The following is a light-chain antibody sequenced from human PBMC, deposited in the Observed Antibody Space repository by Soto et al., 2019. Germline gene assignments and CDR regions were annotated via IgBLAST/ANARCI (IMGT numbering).Light chain of an antibody. Sequence: EIVMTQSPGTLSVSPGERATLSCSASQSVSSNLAWDQQKRGQAPRLLIYGASTRATGIPPRFSGSGCRTESTLTISSFQAEDVGAYYCYKYNNWPPSTVEQGTKVEIK. J-gene: IGKJ1*01. CDR1: QSVSSN. V-gene: IGKV3-15*01. CDR3: YKYNNWPPST. CDR2: GAS.